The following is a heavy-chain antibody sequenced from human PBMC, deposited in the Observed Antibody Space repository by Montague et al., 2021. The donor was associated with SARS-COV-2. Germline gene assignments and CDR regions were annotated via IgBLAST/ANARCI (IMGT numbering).Heavy chain of an antibody. Sequence: SLRLSCAASVFTFSHYWMSLVRQAPGKVLEWVANLKEDGGQKYYXXSVKVRLTISRDNAKNSLYLQMNSLRAEDTAVYYCARDPNCGSTSCYYHYWGQGTLVTVSS. CDR3: ARDPNCGSTSCYYHY. CDR1: VFTFSHYW. J-gene: IGHJ4*02. CDR2: LKEDGGQK. V-gene: IGHV3-7*01. D-gene: IGHD2-2*01.